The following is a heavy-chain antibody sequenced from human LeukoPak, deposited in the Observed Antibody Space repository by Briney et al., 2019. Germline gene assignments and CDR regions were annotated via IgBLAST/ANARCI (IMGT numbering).Heavy chain of an antibody. J-gene: IGHJ4*02. V-gene: IGHV5-51*07. CDR3: ARLAPRIVGAWVDF. Sequence: GESLKISCKGFGYSFTNYWIGWVHQMPGKGLEWMGIIYPGDSDTRYSPSFQGQVTISADKSISTAYLQWSSLKASDTAMYYCARLAPRIVGAWVDFWGQGTLVTVSS. CDR1: GYSFTNYW. D-gene: IGHD1-26*01. CDR2: IYPGDSDT.